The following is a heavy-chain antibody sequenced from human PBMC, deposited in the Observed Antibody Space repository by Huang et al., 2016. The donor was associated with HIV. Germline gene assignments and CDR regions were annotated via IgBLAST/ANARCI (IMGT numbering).Heavy chain of an antibody. J-gene: IGHJ4*02. V-gene: IGHV3-74*01. CDR3: ARGSRQGKYYYGSGTAY. CDR1: GFTFSSYW. CDR2: MKRDGSST. D-gene: IGHD3-10*01. Sequence: EVQLVESGGGLVQPGGSLRLSCAASGFTFSSYWMHWVRQVPGKGLVWVSNMKRDGSSTSYADSVKGRFTISRDNAKNTLYLQMNSLRAEDTAVYYCARGSRQGKYYYGSGTAYWGQGTLVTVSS.